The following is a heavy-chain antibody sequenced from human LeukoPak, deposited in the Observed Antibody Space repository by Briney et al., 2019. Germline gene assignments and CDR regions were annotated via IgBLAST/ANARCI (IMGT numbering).Heavy chain of an antibody. D-gene: IGHD1-26*01. CDR3: AKDRSGSYYYYYYYYYMDV. V-gene: IGHV3-23*01. J-gene: IGHJ6*03. CDR1: GFTFSSYA. CDR2: ISGSGGST. Sequence: SGGSLRLSCAASGFTFSSYAMSWVRQAPGKGLEWVSAISGSGGSTYYADSVKGRFTISRDNSKNTLYLQMNSLRAEDTAEYYCAKDRSGSYYYYYYYYYMDVWGKGTTVTVSS.